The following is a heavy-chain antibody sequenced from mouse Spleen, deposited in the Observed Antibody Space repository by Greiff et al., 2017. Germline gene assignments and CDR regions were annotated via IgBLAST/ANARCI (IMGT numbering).Heavy chain of an antibody. CDR2: ISGGGSYT. J-gene: IGHJ2*01. V-gene: IGHV5-9-2*01. Sequence: EVKVVESGGGLVKPGGSLKLSCAASGFTFSSYGMSWVRQTPEKRLEWVATISGGGSYTYYPDSVKGRFTISRDNAKNNLYLQMSSLRSEDTALYYCARHEEVLYYFDYWGQGTTLTVSS. CDR3: ARHEEVLYYFDY. D-gene: IGHD2-14*01. CDR1: GFTFSSYG.